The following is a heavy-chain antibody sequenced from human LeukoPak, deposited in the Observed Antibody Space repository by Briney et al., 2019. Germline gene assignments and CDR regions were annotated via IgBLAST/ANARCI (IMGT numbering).Heavy chain of an antibody. J-gene: IGHJ4*02. CDR3: ARRAGEYSHPYDY. D-gene: IGHD4-17*01. CDR1: GFTISGSA. V-gene: IGHV3-53*01. Sequence: GGSLRLSCAASGFTISGSAMHWVRQASGKGLEWVSFIYSGGNTHYSDSVKGRFTISRDNSKNTLYLQMNSLRADDTAVYYCARRAGEYSHPYDYWGQGTLVTVSS. CDR2: IYSGGNT.